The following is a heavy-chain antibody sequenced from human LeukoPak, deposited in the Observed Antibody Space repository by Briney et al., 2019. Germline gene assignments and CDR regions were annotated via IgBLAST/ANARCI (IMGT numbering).Heavy chain of an antibody. J-gene: IGHJ3*01. D-gene: IGHD6-6*01. V-gene: IGHV3-74*01. CDR3: ARAGARYAFDV. CDR1: EFTFSSYG. Sequence: GGSLTLSCAASEFTFSSYGMHCVRQAPGKWLVWVSRISPDGGTTSYADSVKGRFTTPRDNAKNTLYVQMKSLRAEDTAVYYCARAGARYAFDVWGQGTMVTVSS. CDR2: ISPDGGTT.